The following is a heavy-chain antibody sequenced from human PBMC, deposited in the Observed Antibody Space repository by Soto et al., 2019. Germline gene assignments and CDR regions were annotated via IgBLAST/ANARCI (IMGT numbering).Heavy chain of an antibody. CDR2: IYYRGST. J-gene: IGHJ3*02. V-gene: IGHV4-30-4*01. CDR3: ARGDFWSGYVIPSEAFDI. Sequence: KSSETLSLTCTVSGGSISSGDYYWSWIRQPPGKGLEWIGYIYYRGSTYYNPSLKNRFIISVDTSKDQFSLRLNSVTAADTAMYYCARGDFWSGYVIPSEAFDIWGQGTMVTVSS. D-gene: IGHD3-3*01. CDR1: GGSISSGDYY.